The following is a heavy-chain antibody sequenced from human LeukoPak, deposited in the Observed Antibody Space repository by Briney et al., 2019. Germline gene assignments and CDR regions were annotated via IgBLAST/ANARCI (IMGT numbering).Heavy chain of an antibody. CDR1: GGSISSYY. J-gene: IGHJ4*02. Sequence: SETLSLTCTVSGGSISSYYWSWIRQPAGKGLEWIGRIYTRGSTNYNPFLKSRVTMSVDTSKNQFSLKLSSVTAADTAVYYCARDLPFVVVRGVAHERRYYFDYWGQGTLVTVSS. V-gene: IGHV4-4*07. D-gene: IGHD3-10*01. CDR3: ARDLPFVVVRGVAHERRYYFDY. CDR2: IYTRGST.